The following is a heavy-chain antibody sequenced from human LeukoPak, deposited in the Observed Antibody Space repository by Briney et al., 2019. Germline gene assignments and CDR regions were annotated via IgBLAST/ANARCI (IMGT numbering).Heavy chain of an antibody. CDR2: IGDNGGDT. CDR3: GRDWKLDY. D-gene: IGHD1-1*01. J-gene: IGHJ4*02. V-gene: IGHV3-23*01. CDR1: GFTFNNYP. Sequence: PGGSLRLSCAVSGFTFNNYPMSWVRQAPRKGLEWVSAIGDNGGDTKYADSVKGRFTISRDNSKNTLYLQMNSLRVEDTAIYYCGRDWKLDYWGQGTLVTVSS.